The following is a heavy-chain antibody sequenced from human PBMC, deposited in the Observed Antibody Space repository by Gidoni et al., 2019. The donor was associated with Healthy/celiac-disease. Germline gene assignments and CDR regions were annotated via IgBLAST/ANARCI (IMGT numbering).Heavy chain of an antibody. CDR2: IYYSGST. CDR1: GGSISSSRYY. CDR3: ARQGGYSSGWFDY. V-gene: IGHV4-39*01. Sequence: QLQLQESGPGLVKPSETLSLTCTVSGGSISSSRYYWGWIRQPPGKGLEGIGSIYYSGSTYYNPSLRRRVTISVDTSKNQFSLKLSSVTAADTAVYYCARQGGYSSGWFDYWGQGTLVTVSS. D-gene: IGHD6-19*01. J-gene: IGHJ4*02.